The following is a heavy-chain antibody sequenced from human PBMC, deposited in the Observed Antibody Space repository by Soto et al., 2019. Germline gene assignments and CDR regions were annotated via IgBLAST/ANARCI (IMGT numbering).Heavy chain of an antibody. Sequence: GGSLRVSCAASGFTFSSYAMHWVRQAPGKGLEWVSVIYSGGSTYYADSVKGRFTISRDNSKNTLFLQMTSLRADDTAVYHCAKGGYTFAYEWGQGALVTVSS. CDR3: AKGGYTFAYE. CDR2: IYSGGST. J-gene: IGHJ4*02. V-gene: IGHV3-23*03. D-gene: IGHD5-18*01. CDR1: GFTFSSYA.